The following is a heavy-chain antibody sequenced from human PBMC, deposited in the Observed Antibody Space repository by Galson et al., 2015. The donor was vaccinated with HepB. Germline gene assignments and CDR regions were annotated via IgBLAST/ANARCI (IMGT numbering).Heavy chain of an antibody. CDR3: ARPFCSDTTCYNQNWFDP. D-gene: IGHD2-2*02. Sequence: SVKVSCKASGYTFTGYYIHWVRQAPGRGLEWMGWINPNGGGTKYAQKFLGGVTMTRDTTISTAYMELSGLTSDDTAVYYCARPFCSDTTCYNQNWFDPWGQGTLVTVSS. J-gene: IGHJ5*02. V-gene: IGHV1-2*02. CDR1: GYTFTGYY. CDR2: INPNGGGT.